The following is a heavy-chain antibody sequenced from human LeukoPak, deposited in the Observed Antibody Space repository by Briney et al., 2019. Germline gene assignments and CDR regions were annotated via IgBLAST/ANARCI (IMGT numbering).Heavy chain of an antibody. CDR1: GYTFTGYY. CDR3: AAIRGCSGGSCSDLYWYFDL. J-gene: IGHJ2*01. D-gene: IGHD2-15*01. Sequence: ASVKVSCKASGYTFTGYYMHWVRQAPGQGLEWMGRINPNRCGTNYAQKFKGRVTMTRATRISTAYMELSRMRSDDTAVYYCAAIRGCSGGSCSDLYWYFDLWGRGTLVTVSS. CDR2: INPNRCGT. V-gene: IGHV1-2*06.